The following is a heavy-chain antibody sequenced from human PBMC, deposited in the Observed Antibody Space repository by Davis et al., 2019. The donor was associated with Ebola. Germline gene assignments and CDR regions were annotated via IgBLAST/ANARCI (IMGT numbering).Heavy chain of an antibody. CDR3: ARRGQWLVPSPFDP. J-gene: IGHJ5*02. D-gene: IGHD6-19*01. Sequence: PGGSLRLSCAASGFTFSSYGMHWVRQAPGKGLEWVAVIWYDGSNKYYADSVKGRFTISRDNSKNTLYLQMNSLRAEDTAVYYCARRGQWLVPSPFDPWGQGTLVTVSS. CDR1: GFTFSSYG. V-gene: IGHV3-33*01. CDR2: IWYDGSNK.